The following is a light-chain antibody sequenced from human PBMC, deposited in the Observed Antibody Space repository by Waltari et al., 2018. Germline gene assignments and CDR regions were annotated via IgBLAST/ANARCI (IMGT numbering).Light chain of an antibody. CDR1: QSVSSY. V-gene: IGKV3-11*01. J-gene: IGKJ2*01. CDR3: QQCNNWPYT. Sequence: EIVLTQSPATLSLSPGDRATHSCRASQSVSSYFAWYQQKPGQAPRLIIYDGSNRATGIPARFSGSGSGTDFTLTISSLEPEDFAVYYCQQCNNWPYTFGQGTKLEIK. CDR2: DGS.